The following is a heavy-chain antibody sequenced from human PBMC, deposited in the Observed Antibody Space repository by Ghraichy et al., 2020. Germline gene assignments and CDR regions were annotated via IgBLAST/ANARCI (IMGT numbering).Heavy chain of an antibody. V-gene: IGHV3-48*02. J-gene: IGHJ4*02. Sequence: GGSLRLSCAASGFTFSSYSMNWVRQAPGKGLEWVSYISSSSTIYYADSVKGRFTISRDNAKNSLYLQMNSLRDEDTAVYYCARGNSYYYDSSGYSLDYWGQGTLVTVSS. CDR3: ARGNSYYYDSSGYSLDY. D-gene: IGHD3-22*01. CDR2: ISSSSTI. CDR1: GFTFSSYS.